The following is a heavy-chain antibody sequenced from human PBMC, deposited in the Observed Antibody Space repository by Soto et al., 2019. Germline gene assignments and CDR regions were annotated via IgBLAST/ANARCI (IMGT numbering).Heavy chain of an antibody. V-gene: IGHV4-59*01. D-gene: IGHD1-1*01. CDR1: GGSISSYY. CDR2: IYYSGST. Sequence: SETLSLTCTVSGGSISSYYWSWIRQPPGKGLEWIGYIYYSGSTNYNPSLKSRVTISVDTSKNQFSLKLSSVTAADAAVYYCARLQYNFDYWGQGTLVTVSS. J-gene: IGHJ4*02. CDR3: ARLQYNFDY.